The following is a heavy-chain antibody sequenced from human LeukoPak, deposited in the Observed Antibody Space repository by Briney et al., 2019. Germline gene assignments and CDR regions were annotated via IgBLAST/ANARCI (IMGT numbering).Heavy chain of an antibody. J-gene: IGHJ4*02. CDR1: GGSISSYY. CDR2: IYYSGST. D-gene: IGHD3-3*01. Sequence: SETLSLTCTVSGGSISSYYWSWIRQPPGKGLEWIGYIYYSGSTYYNPSLKSRVTISVDTSKNQFSLKLSSVTAADTAVYYCARGQRITIFGVAVGFDYWGQGTLVTVSS. V-gene: IGHV4-59*12. CDR3: ARGQRITIFGVAVGFDY.